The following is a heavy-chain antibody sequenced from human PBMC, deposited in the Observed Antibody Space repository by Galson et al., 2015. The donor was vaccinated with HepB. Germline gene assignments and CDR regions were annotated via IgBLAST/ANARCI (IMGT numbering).Heavy chain of an antibody. CDR1: GFTFSSYN. V-gene: IGHV3-33*01. Sequence: SLRLSCATSGFTFSSYNMHWVRQAPGKGLEWVAVIWYDGGIKYYRDSVRGRFTTSRDNTKNTLYLQMNSLRVEDAAVYYCARLSIAGGFESWGQGTLVTVSS. D-gene: IGHD3-10*01. CDR2: IWYDGGIK. CDR3: ARLSIAGGFES. J-gene: IGHJ5*01.